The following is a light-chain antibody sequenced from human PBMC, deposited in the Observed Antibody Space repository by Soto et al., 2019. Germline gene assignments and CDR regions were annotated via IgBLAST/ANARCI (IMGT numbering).Light chain of an antibody. Sequence: EIVMTQSPATLSVSPGERATLSCRASQSVSDNFAWYQQKPGQAPRLLISGASTRATGIPARFSGSASGTEFTLTISSLQSEDFEVYYCLQYDSWPKTFGQGTKVDIK. CDR1: QSVSDN. CDR2: GAS. J-gene: IGKJ1*01. CDR3: LQYDSWPKT. V-gene: IGKV3-15*01.